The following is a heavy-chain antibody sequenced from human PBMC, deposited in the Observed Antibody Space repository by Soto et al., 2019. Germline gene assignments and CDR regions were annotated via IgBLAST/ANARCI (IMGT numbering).Heavy chain of an antibody. V-gene: IGHV3-74*01. J-gene: IGHJ3*02. CDR2: INRDGSTT. CDR1: GFTFSSQW. Sequence: GGLRLSCAPSGFTFSSQWVHWDPPDRGKGLVWVSRINRDGSTTTYADSVKGRFTISRDNAENTLYLQMNSLRAEDTAVYYCARGSDYNAFDIWGQGTMVTVSS. D-gene: IGHD4-17*01. CDR3: ARGSDYNAFDI.